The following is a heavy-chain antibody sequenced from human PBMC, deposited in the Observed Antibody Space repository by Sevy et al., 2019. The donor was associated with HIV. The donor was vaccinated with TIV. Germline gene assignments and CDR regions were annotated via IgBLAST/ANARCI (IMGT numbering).Heavy chain of an antibody. CDR3: ARACAAAGGKSGPIDAFDI. V-gene: IGHV3-13*01. D-gene: IGHD6-13*01. Sequence: GGSLRLSCVASGFTFSTYDMHWVRQVTGKGLEWVSGIGTLTDTYYPDSVKGRFIISRENAKNSLYLQMNGLRAGDTAVYYCARACAAAGGKSGPIDAFDIWGQGTLVTVSS. CDR2: IGTLTDT. J-gene: IGHJ3*02. CDR1: GFTFSTYD.